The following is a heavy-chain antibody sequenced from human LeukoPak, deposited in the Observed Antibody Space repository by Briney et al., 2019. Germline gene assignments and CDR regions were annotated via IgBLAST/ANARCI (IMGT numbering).Heavy chain of an antibody. V-gene: IGHV3-11*01. J-gene: IGHJ5*02. Sequence: PGGSLRLSCAASGFTFSDYYMSWIRQAPGKRLEWVSYISSSGSTIYYADSVKGRFTISRDNAKNSLYPQMNSLRAEDTAVYYCARGIGTTVDWFDPWGQGTLVTVSS. CDR1: GFTFSDYY. CDR3: ARGIGTTVDWFDP. CDR2: ISSSGSTI. D-gene: IGHD1-1*01.